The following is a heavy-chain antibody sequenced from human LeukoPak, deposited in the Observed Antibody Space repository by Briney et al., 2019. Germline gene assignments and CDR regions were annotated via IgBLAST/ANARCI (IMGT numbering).Heavy chain of an antibody. Sequence: ASVKVSCKASGGTFSSYAISWVRQAPGQGLEWMGRIIPILGIANYAQKFQGRVTITADKSTSTAYMELSSLRSEDTAVYYCARDRTIFGVVIWYYFDYWGQGTLVTVSS. D-gene: IGHD3-3*01. CDR3: ARDRTIFGVVIWYYFDY. CDR2: IIPILGIA. J-gene: IGHJ4*02. CDR1: GGTFSSYA. V-gene: IGHV1-69*04.